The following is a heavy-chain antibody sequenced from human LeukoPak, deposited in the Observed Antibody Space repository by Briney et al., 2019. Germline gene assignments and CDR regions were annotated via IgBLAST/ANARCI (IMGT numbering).Heavy chain of an antibody. CDR2: IYHSGST. D-gene: IGHD6-19*01. J-gene: IGHJ4*02. Sequence: SETLSLTCAASGYSISSGYYWGWIRQPPGKGLEWIGSIYHSGSTYYNPSLKSRVTISVDTSKNQFSLKLSSVTAADTAVYYCASYSSGWIDFGYWGQGTLVTVSS. CDR3: ASYSSGWIDFGY. V-gene: IGHV4-38-2*01. CDR1: GYSISSGYY.